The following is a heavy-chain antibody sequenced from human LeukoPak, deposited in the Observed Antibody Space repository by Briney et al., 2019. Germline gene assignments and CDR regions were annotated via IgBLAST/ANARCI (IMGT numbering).Heavy chain of an antibody. CDR1: GFPFSIYE. Sequence: GRSLRLSCAASGFPFSIYEMNGVRQAPGRGLEGVSYISSSGSTLYYADSVKGRFTSSSDNVKNSLYLQMNSLRAEDTAVYYCAELGITMIGGVWGKGTTVTISS. D-gene: IGHD3-10*02. CDR3: AELGITMIGGV. V-gene: IGHV3-48*03. J-gene: IGHJ6*04. CDR2: ISSSGSTL.